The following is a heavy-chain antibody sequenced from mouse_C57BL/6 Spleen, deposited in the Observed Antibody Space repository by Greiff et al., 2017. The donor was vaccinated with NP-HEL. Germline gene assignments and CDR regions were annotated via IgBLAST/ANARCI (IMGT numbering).Heavy chain of an antibody. D-gene: IGHD3-1*01. J-gene: IGHJ2*01. V-gene: IGHV1-4*01. CDR1: GYTFTSYT. CDR2: INPSSGYT. CDR3: ARSRGGQLDDY. Sequence: QVQLQQSGAELARPGASVKMSCKASGYTFTSYTMHWVKQRPGQGLEWIGYINPSSGYTKYNQKFKDKATLTADKSSSTAYMQLSSLTSEDSAVYYCARSRGGQLDDYWGQGTTLTVSS.